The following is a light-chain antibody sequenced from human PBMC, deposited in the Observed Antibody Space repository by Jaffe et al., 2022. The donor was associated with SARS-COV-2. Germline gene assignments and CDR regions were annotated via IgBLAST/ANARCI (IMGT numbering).Light chain of an antibody. V-gene: IGLV7-46*01. CDR2: DTN. J-gene: IGLJ3*02. CDR3: FLSQSNAGV. Sequence: QAVVTQEPSLTVSPGGTVTFTCGSTSGAVTSGHYAHWFQQKPGQSPRTLIYDTNNRDSWTPARFSGSLLGGKAALTLSGAQPEDEAEYYCFLSQSNAGVFGGGTRLTVL. CDR1: SGAVTSGHY.